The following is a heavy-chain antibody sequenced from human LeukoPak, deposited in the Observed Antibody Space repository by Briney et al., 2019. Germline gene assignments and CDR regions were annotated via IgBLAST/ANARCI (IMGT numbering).Heavy chain of an antibody. CDR2: INSDGSST. D-gene: IGHD3-10*01. CDR1: GFTFSSYW. CDR3: ARTYGSGSYYQYDFDY. V-gene: IGHV3-74*01. Sequence: GGSLRLSCAASGFTFSSYWMHWVRQAPGKGLVWVSRINSDGSSTSYADSVKGRFTISRDNAKNTLYLQMNSLRAEDTAVYYCARTYGSGSYYQYDFDYWGQGTLVTVSS. J-gene: IGHJ4*02.